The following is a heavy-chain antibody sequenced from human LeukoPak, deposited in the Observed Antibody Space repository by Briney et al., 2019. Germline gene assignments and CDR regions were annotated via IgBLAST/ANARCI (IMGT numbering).Heavy chain of an antibody. Sequence: SETLSLTCTVSGGSISSYYWSWIRQPPGKGLEWIGYVHSSGGANYNPSLNSRVTMSVDTSKDRLSLRLSSVTAADTAVYYCARQRDGYKKGNFFDYWGQGTLVTVSS. CDR2: VHSSGGA. CDR3: ARQRDGYKKGNFFDY. D-gene: IGHD5-24*01. V-gene: IGHV4-59*08. J-gene: IGHJ4*02. CDR1: GGSISSYY.